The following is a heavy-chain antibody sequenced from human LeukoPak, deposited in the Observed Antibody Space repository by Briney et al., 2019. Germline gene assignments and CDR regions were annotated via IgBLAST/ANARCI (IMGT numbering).Heavy chain of an antibody. CDR3: ARDSRRARILNAFDI. CDR2: IWYDGSNK. D-gene: IGHD5-12*01. J-gene: IGHJ3*02. V-gene: IGHV3-33*01. CDR1: GFTFSSYG. Sequence: GRSLRLSCAASGFTFSSYGMHWVRQAPGKGLEWVAVIWYDGSNKYYADSVKGRFTISRDNSKNTLYLRMNSLRAEDTAVYYCARDSRRARILNAFDIWGQGTMVTVSS.